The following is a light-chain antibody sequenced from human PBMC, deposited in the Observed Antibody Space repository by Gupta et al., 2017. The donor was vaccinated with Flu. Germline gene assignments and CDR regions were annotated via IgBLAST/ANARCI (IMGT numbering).Light chain of an antibody. CDR1: QSVRRY. CDR2: DAS. CDR3: QQRSNWPRLYT. J-gene: IGKJ2*01. V-gene: IGKV3-11*01. Sequence: TLSLSPGERATLSCRASQSVRRYLDWYQKKPGQAPRLLIYDASNRATGITARFSGSGAETDFNLTISSREPEDFAVYYCQQRSNWPRLYTFGQGTKLEIK.